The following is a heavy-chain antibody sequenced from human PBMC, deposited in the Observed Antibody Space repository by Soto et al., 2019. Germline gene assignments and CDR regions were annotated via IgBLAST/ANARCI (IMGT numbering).Heavy chain of an antibody. CDR2: ISGSGGST. V-gene: IGHV3-23*01. CDR3: AMREQHRDPLFYYYMDV. J-gene: IGHJ6*03. CDR1: GFTFSSYA. Sequence: GGSLRLSCAASGFTFSSYAMSWVRQAPGKGLEWVSAISGSGGSTYYADSVKGRFTISRDNSKNTLYLQMNSLRAEDTAVYYCAMREQHRDPLFYYYMDVWGKGTTVTVSS. D-gene: IGHD6-13*01.